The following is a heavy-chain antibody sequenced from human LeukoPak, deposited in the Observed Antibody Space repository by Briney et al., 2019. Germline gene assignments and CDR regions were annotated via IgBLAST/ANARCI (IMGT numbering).Heavy chain of an antibody. CDR2: INGDGSST. J-gene: IGHJ4*02. D-gene: IGHD4-17*01. CDR1: GFTFSTYW. CDR3: VRDNYGVDY. V-gene: IGHV3-74*01. Sequence: GGSLRLSCAASGFTFSTYWMQWVRQAPGKGLVWVSHINGDGSSTTYADSVKGRFTISRDNAKNTLYLQMNSPRAEDTAVYYCVRDNYGVDYWGQGTLVTVSS.